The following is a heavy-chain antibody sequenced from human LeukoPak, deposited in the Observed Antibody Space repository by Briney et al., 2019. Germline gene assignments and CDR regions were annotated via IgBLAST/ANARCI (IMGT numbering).Heavy chain of an antibody. CDR2: ISSSTSYI. D-gene: IGHD4-17*01. J-gene: IGHJ4*02. Sequence: ETLSLTCTVSGGSISSSSYYWVWIRQAPGKGLEWVSSISSSTSYIYYADSVKGRFTISKDNAKNSLYLQMNSLRAEDTAVYYCARAGGSTVSHSDYWGQGTLVTVSS. CDR1: GGSISSSS. V-gene: IGHV3-21*01. CDR3: ARAGGSTVSHSDY.